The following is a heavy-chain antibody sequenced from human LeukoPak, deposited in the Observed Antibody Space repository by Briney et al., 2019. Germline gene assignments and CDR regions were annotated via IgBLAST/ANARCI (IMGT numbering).Heavy chain of an antibody. V-gene: IGHV1-24*01. CDR2: FDPEDGET. Sequence: ASVKVSCKVSGYTLTELSMHWVRQAPGKVLEWMGGFDPEDGETIYAQKFQGRVTMTEDTSTDTAYMELSSLRSEDTAVYYCALTYYYDSSGYYGSWFDPWGQGTLVTVSS. CDR3: ALTYYYDSSGYYGSWFDP. CDR1: GYTLTELS. J-gene: IGHJ5*02. D-gene: IGHD3-22*01.